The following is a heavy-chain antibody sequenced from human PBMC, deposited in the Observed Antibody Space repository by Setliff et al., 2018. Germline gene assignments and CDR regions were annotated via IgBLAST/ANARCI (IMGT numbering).Heavy chain of an antibody. V-gene: IGHV3-30*09. J-gene: IGHJ4*02. Sequence: PGGSLRLSCAASGFTFSTYRMHWVRQAPGKGLEWVAVLFNDGINQYYAESVKGRFAISRDISKNTLYLQMNSLRAEDSAIYSCASSCSGSSCYAGLDYWGQGTLVTVSS. CDR3: ASSCSGSSCYAGLDY. D-gene: IGHD2-15*01. CDR2: LFNDGINQ. CDR1: GFTFSTYR.